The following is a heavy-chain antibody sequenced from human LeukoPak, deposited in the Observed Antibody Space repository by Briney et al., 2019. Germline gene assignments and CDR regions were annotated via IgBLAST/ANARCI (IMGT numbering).Heavy chain of an antibody. CDR3: ARGQNKCLGH. D-gene: IGHD2/OR15-2a*01. CDR2: INPSGGGT. Sequence: ASVKVSCKASGYTFTNYFMHWVRQAPGQGLEWMGVINPSGGGTTYTQRFQGRVTMTRDTSTSTVHMELSSLRSEDTAVYYCARGQNKCLGHWGQGTLVTVSS. V-gene: IGHV1-46*01. J-gene: IGHJ4*02. CDR1: GYTFTNYF.